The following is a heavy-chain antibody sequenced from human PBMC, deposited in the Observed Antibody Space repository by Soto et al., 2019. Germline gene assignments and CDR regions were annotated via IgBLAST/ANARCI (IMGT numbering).Heavy chain of an antibody. CDR3: ATSKQAPNGIDY. CDR1: GYTFTAYY. V-gene: IGHV1-2*06. D-gene: IGHD2-8*01. CDR2: INPKTGDT. Sequence: ASVKVSCKASGYTFTAYYMYWVRQAPGQGLGWVGRINPKTGDTNYAPEFQGRVTMTRDTSISTAYMELSSLGSDDTALYYCATSKQAPNGIDYWGQGTLVTVSS. J-gene: IGHJ4*02.